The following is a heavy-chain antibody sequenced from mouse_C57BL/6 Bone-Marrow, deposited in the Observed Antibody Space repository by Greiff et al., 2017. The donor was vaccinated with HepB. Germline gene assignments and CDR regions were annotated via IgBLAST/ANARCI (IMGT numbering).Heavy chain of an antibody. Sequence: QVQLQQSGAELARPGASVKLSCKASGYTFTSYGISWVKQRTGQGLEWIGEIYPRSGNTYYNEKFKGKATLTADKSSSTAYMELRSLTSEDSAVYFCAREIPHFYGSSYENYWGHGTPLTVSS. D-gene: IGHD1-1*01. CDR1: GYTFTSYG. CDR2: IYPRSGNT. J-gene: IGHJ2*01. V-gene: IGHV1-81*01. CDR3: AREIPHFYGSSYENY.